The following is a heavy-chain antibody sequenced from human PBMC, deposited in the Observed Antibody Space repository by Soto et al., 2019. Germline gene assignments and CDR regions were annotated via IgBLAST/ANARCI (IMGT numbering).Heavy chain of an antibody. J-gene: IGHJ6*03. CDR3: ARGPEIRYYYYYYMDV. V-gene: IGHV1-8*01. CDR1: GYTFTSYD. CDR2: MNPNSGNT. Sequence: ASVKVSCKASGYTFTSYDINWVRQATGQGLEWMGWMNPNSGNTGYAQKFQGRVTMTRNTSISTAYMELSSLGSEDTAVYYCARGPEIRYYYYYYMDVWGKGTTVTVSS.